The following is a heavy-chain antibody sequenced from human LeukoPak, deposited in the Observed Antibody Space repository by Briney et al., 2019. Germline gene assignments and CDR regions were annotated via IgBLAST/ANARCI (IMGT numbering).Heavy chain of an antibody. CDR3: ARDVKVRGYYYYGMDV. CDR2: INHSGST. Sequence: SGTLSLTCAVYGGSFSGYYWSWIRQPPGKGLEWIGEINHSGSTNYNPPLKSRVTISVDTSKNQFSLKLSSVTAADTAVYYCARDVKVRGYYYYGMDVWGQGTTVTVSS. D-gene: IGHD3-10*01. CDR1: GGSFSGYY. V-gene: IGHV4-34*01. J-gene: IGHJ6*02.